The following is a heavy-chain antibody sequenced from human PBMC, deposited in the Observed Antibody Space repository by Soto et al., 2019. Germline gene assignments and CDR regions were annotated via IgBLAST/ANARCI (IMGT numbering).Heavy chain of an antibody. CDR2: ISYDGSNK. CDR3: AKVEGGEWELLNNYYGMDV. D-gene: IGHD1-26*01. V-gene: IGHV3-30*18. CDR1: GFTFSSYG. Sequence: GGSLRLSCAASGFTFSSYGMHWVRQAPGKGLEWVAVISYDGSNKYYADSVKGRFTISRDNSKNTLYLQMNSLRAEDTAVYYCAKVEGGEWELLNNYYGMDVWGQGTTVTVSS. J-gene: IGHJ6*02.